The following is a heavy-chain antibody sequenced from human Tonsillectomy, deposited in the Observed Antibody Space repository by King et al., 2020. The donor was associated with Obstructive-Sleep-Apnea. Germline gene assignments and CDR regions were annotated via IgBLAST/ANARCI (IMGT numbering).Heavy chain of an antibody. D-gene: IGHD4-23*01. J-gene: IGHJ4*02. CDR1: GFTFSNYG. CDR2: IRHDGSNK. Sequence: VRLVESGGGVVQPGRSLRLSCTASGFTFSNYGMHWVRQAPGKGLEWVAFIRHDGSNKYYTDSVKGRFTIPRDKSKNTLSLEMNSLRAEDTDVYFCANDATAYGGNMVDYWGQGTLVTVSS. CDR3: ANDATAYGGNMVDY. V-gene: IGHV3-30*02.